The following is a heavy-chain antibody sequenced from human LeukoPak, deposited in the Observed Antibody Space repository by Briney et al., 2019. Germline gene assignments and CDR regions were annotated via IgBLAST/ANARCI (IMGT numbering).Heavy chain of an antibody. CDR2: ISAYNGNT. CDR1: GYTFTIYG. Sequence: ASVTVSFKSSGYTFTIYGISWVRQAPGQGLEWMGWISAYNGNTNYAKKLQGRVTMTTDTSPSTAYMELRSVRSDDTAVYDCARDEIVDYWGQGTLATVSS. J-gene: IGHJ4*02. V-gene: IGHV1-18*01. CDR3: ARDEIVDY.